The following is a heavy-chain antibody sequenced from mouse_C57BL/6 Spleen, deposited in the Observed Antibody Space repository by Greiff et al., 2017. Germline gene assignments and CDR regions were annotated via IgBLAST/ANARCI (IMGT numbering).Heavy chain of an antibody. CDR1: GFTFSSYG. J-gene: IGHJ2*01. CDR2: ISSGGSYT. V-gene: IGHV5-6*01. D-gene: IGHD1-1*01. Sequence: EVMLVESGGDLVKPGGSLKLSCAASGFTFSSYGMSWVRQTPDKRLEWVATISSGGSYTYYPDSVKGRFTISRANAKNTLYLQMSSLKSEDTAMYYCARGSTTVVFDYWGQGTTLTVSS. CDR3: ARGSTTVVFDY.